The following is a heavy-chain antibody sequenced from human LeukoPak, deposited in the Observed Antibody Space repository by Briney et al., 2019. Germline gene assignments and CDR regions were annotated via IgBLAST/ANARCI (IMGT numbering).Heavy chain of an antibody. J-gene: IGHJ5*02. D-gene: IGHD2-2*01. CDR2: INPNSGGT. V-gene: IGHV1-2*02. Sequence: ASVKVSCKASGGTFSSYAVSWVRQAPGQGLEWMGWINPNSGGTNYAQKFQGRVTMTRDTSISTAYMELSRLRSDDTAVYYCARDPDIVVVPAAPVGWFDPWGQGTLVTVSS. CDR1: GGTFSSYA. CDR3: ARDPDIVVVPAAPVGWFDP.